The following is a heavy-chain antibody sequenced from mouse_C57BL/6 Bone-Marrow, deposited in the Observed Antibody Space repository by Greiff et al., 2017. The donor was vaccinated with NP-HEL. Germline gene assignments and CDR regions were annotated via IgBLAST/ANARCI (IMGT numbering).Heavy chain of an antibody. D-gene: IGHD3-3*01. CDR1: GFTFSSYA. Sequence: EVHLVESGEGLVKPGGSLKLSCAASGFTFSSYAMSWVRQTPEKRLEWVASISSGGDYIYYADTVKGRFTISRDNARNTLYLQMSSLKSEDTAMYYCTLGPSWYFDVWGTGTTVTVSS. J-gene: IGHJ1*03. V-gene: IGHV5-9-1*02. CDR2: ISSGGDYI. CDR3: TLGPSWYFDV.